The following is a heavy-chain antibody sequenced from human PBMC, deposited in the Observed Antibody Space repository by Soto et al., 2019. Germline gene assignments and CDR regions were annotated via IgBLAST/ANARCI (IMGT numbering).Heavy chain of an antibody. Sequence: LRLSCAASGFTFSSYSMNWVRQAPGKGLEWVSYISSSSSTIYYADSVKGRFTISRDNAKNSLYLQMNSLRAEDTAVYYCGIAAAGTYFDYWGQGTLVTVSS. V-gene: IGHV3-48*01. CDR1: GFTFSSYS. CDR2: ISSSSSTI. D-gene: IGHD6-13*01. J-gene: IGHJ4*02. CDR3: GIAAAGTYFDY.